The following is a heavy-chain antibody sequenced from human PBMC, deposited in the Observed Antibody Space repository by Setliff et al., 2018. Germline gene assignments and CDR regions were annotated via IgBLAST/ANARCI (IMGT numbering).Heavy chain of an antibody. Sequence: ASVKVSCKTSGFGFTTFGFSWVRQAPGQGLERQGSISPYSGNPNYPQWLQDRVTMTIDTSATTVYMELQSLRSDDTAVYYCVRSSAPQVVLAADFDFWGQGTPVTVSS. CDR3: VRSSAPQVVLAADFDF. V-gene: IGHV1-18*01. CDR2: ISPYSGNP. J-gene: IGHJ4*02. CDR1: GFGFTTFG. D-gene: IGHD6-19*01.